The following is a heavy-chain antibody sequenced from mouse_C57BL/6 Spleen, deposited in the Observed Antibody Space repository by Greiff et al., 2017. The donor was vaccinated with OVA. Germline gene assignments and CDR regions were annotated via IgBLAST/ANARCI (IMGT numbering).Heavy chain of an antibody. Sequence: QVQLQQPGAELVRPGSSVKLSCKASGYTFTSYWMDWVKQRPGQGLEWIGNIYPSDSETHYNQKFKDKATLTVDKSSSTAYMQLSSLTSEDSAVYYCARSAYGNYVAYWGQGTLVTVSA. CDR2: IYPSDSET. CDR3: ARSAYGNYVAY. J-gene: IGHJ3*01. V-gene: IGHV1-61*01. D-gene: IGHD2-1*01. CDR1: GYTFTSYW.